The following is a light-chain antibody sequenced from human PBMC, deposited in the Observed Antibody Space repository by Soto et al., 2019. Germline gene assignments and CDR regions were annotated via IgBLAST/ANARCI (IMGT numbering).Light chain of an antibody. CDR3: QQRHMWPIT. Sequence: DIVMTQSPGTLSLSPGERATLSCRASQSVSNNYLAWYQQKPGQAPRLLIYGASNRATGIPDRFSGSGSGTDFTLTISSLEPEDSAVYYCQQRHMWPITFGQGTRLEIK. CDR2: GAS. J-gene: IGKJ5*01. V-gene: IGKV3D-20*02. CDR1: QSVSNNY.